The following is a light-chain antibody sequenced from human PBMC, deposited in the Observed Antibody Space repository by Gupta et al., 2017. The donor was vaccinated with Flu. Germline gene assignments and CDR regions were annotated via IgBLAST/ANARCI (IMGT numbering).Light chain of an antibody. V-gene: IGLV2-11*01. CDR3: CSYAGSYTWV. Sequence: QSALTQPRSVSGSPGQSVTFSCTGTSSDIGGYYYVSWYQQNPDKAPKLIIFDVDKRPSGVPDRFSGSKSGNTASLTISGLQAEDEADYYCCSYAGSYTWVFGGGTKLTVL. J-gene: IGLJ3*02. CDR2: DVD. CDR1: SSDIGGYYY.